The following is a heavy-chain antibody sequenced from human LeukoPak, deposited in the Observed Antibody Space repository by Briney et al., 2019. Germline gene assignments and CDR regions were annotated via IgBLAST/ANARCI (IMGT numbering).Heavy chain of an antibody. CDR1: GGSFSGYY. V-gene: IGHV4-34*01. J-gene: IGHJ5*02. D-gene: IGHD3-10*01. Sequence: PSETLSLTCAVYGGSFSGYYWSWIRQPPGKGLEWIGEINHSGSTNYNPSLKSRVTISVDTSKNQFSLKLSSVTAADTAVYYCARDSGTMVRGVLYNWFDPWGQGTLVTVSS. CDR2: INHSGST. CDR3: ARDSGTMVRGVLYNWFDP.